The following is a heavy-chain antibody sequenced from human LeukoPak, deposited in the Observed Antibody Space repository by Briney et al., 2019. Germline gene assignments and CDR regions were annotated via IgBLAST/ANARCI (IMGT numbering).Heavy chain of an antibody. J-gene: IGHJ3*02. Sequence: GGSLRLSCAASGFTFSSYWMSWVRQAPGKGLEWVANIKQDGSEKYYVDSVKGRFTISRDNAKNSLYLQMNSLRAEDTAVYYCARGLWELRDPLDAFDIWGQGTMVTVSS. CDR2: IKQDGSEK. CDR3: ARGLWELRDPLDAFDI. V-gene: IGHV3-7*04. CDR1: GFTFSSYW. D-gene: IGHD1-26*01.